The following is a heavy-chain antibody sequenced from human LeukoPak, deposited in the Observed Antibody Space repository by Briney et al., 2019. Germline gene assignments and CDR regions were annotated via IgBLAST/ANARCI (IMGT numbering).Heavy chain of an antibody. J-gene: IGHJ4*02. V-gene: IGHV3-48*04. D-gene: IGHD1-1*01. CDR1: GFSFSRYN. CDR2: VSSSSSTI. Sequence: GGSLRLSCAASGFSFSRYNMNWVRQAPGKGLEWISYVSSSSSTINSADSVKGRFTISRDNAKNSLHLQMNSLRAEDTAVYYCARVYKEGKGGYWGQGTLVTVSS. CDR3: ARVYKEGKGGY.